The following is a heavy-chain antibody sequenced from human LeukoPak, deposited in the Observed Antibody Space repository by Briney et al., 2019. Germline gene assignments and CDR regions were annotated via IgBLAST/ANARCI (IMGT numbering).Heavy chain of an antibody. CDR1: GFSLSTSGMC. CDR3: ARTLRPGAEGYGMDV. J-gene: IGHJ6*02. Sequence: SGPALVKPTQTLTLTCTFSGFSLSTSGMCVSWIRQPPGKALEWLARIDWDDDKYYSTSLKTRLTISKDTSKNQVVLTMTNMDPADTATYYCARTLRPGAEGYGMDVWGQGTTVTVSS. D-gene: IGHD4/OR15-4a*01. V-gene: IGHV2-70*11. CDR2: IDWDDDK.